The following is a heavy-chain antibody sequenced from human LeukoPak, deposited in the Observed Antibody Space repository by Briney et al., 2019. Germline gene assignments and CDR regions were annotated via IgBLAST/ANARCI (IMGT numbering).Heavy chain of an antibody. CDR2: IFHSGHS. J-gene: IGHJ5*02. Sequence: SQTLSLTCAVSGDSISSGEYCWSWIRQPSGKGLEWIGYIFHSGHSFYNPSLKSRITISVDKSKNQFSLRLTSVTAADTAVYYCARELWFVNAPGSWFDPWGQGTLVTVSS. CDR3: ARELWFVNAPGSWFDP. V-gene: IGHV4-30-2*01. CDR1: GDSISSGEYC. D-gene: IGHD3-10*01.